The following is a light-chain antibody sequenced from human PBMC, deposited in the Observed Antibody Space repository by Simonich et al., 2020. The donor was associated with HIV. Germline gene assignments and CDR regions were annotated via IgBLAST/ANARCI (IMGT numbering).Light chain of an antibody. CDR1: QSLLHSNGYNY. CDR2: LGS. V-gene: IGKV2-28*01. J-gene: IGKJ3*01. Sequence: DIVMTQSPLSLPVTPGEPASISCRYSQSLLHSNGYNYLDWYLQKPGQSPQLLIYLGSNRASGVPDRFSGSGSGTDCTLKISRVEAEDVGVYYCMQALQTPFTFGPGTRVDIK. CDR3: MQALQTPFT.